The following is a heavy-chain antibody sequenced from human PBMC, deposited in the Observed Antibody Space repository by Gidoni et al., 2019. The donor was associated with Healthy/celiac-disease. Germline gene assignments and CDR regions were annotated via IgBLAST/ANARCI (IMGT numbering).Heavy chain of an antibody. Sequence: SLRLSCAASGFTFSSYAMHWVRQAPGKGLEWVAVISYDGSNKYYADSVKGRFTISRDNSKNTLYLQMNSLRAEDTAVYYCARLGPYSGAIKERNWYFDLWGRGTLVTVSS. CDR1: GFTFSSYA. D-gene: IGHD1-26*01. CDR2: ISYDGSNK. CDR3: ARLGPYSGAIKERNWYFDL. V-gene: IGHV3-30-3*01. J-gene: IGHJ2*01.